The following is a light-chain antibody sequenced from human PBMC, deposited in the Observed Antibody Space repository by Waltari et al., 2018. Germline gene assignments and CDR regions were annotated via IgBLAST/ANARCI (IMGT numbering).Light chain of an antibody. V-gene: IGKV3-20*01. CDR1: QSVSRNY. CDR2: GAS. J-gene: IGKJ4*01. CDR3: QQYGSSPLT. Sequence: CRSSQSVSRNYFGWYQQKPGQPPRLLIYGASSRATGIPDRFSGSGSGTDFTLTISRLEPEDFAVYYCQQYGSSPLTFGGGTKVEIK.